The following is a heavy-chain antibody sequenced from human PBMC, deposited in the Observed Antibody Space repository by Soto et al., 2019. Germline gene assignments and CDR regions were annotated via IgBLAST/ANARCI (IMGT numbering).Heavy chain of an antibody. CDR3: ANSRVSMVRGLIIIPNY. D-gene: IGHD3-10*01. Sequence: GGSLRLSCAASGFPFTGYAMSWVRQAPGKGLEWVSAISGHGDATFYADSVKGRFTISRDNSKNTLYLHMNSLRAEDTALYYCANSRVSMVRGLIIIPNYWGQGTLVTVS. CDR1: GFPFTGYA. V-gene: IGHV3-23*01. CDR2: ISGHGDAT. J-gene: IGHJ4*02.